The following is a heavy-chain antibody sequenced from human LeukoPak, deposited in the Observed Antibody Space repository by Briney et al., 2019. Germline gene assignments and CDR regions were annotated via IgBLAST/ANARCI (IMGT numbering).Heavy chain of an antibody. D-gene: IGHD1-20*01. CDR3: ARDLPNWNDRAHDAFDI. J-gene: IGHJ3*02. V-gene: IGHV4-4*07. Sequence: SETLSLTCTVSDGSVSSYYWNWIRQPAGKGLEWIGRVYTSGSTNYNPSLKSRVTMSVDTSKNQFSLKLSSVTAADTAVYYCARDLPNWNDRAHDAFDIWGQGTMVTVSS. CDR1: DGSVSSYY. CDR2: VYTSGST.